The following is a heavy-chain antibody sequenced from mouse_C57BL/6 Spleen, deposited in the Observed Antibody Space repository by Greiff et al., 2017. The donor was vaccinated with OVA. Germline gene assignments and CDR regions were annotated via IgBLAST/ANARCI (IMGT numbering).Heavy chain of an antibody. CDR1: GYTFTSYW. J-gene: IGHJ4*01. Sequence: QVQLQQPGAELVRPGSSVKLSCKASGYTFTSYWMHWVKQRPIQGLEWIGNIDPSDSETHYNQKFKDKATLTVDKSSSTAYMQLRSLTSEDSAVYYCARGGDYDGDYYAMDYWGQGTSVTVSS. CDR2: IDPSDSET. CDR3: ARGGDYDGDYYAMDY. V-gene: IGHV1-52*01. D-gene: IGHD2-4*01.